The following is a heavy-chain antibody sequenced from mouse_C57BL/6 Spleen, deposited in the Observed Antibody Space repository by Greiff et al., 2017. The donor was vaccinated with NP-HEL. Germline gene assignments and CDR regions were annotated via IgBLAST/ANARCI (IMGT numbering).Heavy chain of an antibody. CDR1: GYSITSGYY. CDR2: ISYDGSN. D-gene: IGHD1-1*01. J-gene: IGHJ3*01. CDR3: ARDQDYGSRGFAY. V-gene: IGHV3-6*01. Sequence: EVQLQESGPGLVKPSQSLSLTCSVTGYSITSGYYWNWIRQFPGNKLEWMGYISYDGSNNYNPSLKNRISITRDTSKNQFFLKLNSVTTEDTATYYCARDQDYGSRGFAYWGQGTLVTVSA.